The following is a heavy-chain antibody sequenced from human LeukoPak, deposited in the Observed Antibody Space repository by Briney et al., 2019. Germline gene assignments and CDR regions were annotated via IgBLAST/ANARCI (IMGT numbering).Heavy chain of an antibody. CDR1: GGSFSGYY. D-gene: IGHD1-26*01. Sequence: SETLSLTCAVYGGSFSGYYWSWIRQPPGKGLEWIGYIYYSGSTNYNPSLKSRVTISVDTSKNQFSLKLSSVTAADTAVYYCARGGSYKRPFDYWGQGTLVTVSS. J-gene: IGHJ4*02. CDR3: ARGGSYKRPFDY. V-gene: IGHV4-59*01. CDR2: IYYSGST.